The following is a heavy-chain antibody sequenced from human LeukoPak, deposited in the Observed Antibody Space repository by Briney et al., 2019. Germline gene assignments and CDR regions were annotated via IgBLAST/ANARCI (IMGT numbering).Heavy chain of an antibody. V-gene: IGHV3-23*01. D-gene: IGHD3-10*01. CDR1: GFTFVGNA. J-gene: IGHJ4*02. CDR3: AKKYYYGSGSYIFHFDH. Sequence: PGGSLRLSCAASGFTFVGNAVTWVRQAPGKGLEWASTISGSGDTYYADSVKGRFTISRDDSKSTLSLQMNSLRAEDTALYYCAKKYYYGSGSYIFHFDHWGQGTPVTVSS. CDR2: ISGSGDT.